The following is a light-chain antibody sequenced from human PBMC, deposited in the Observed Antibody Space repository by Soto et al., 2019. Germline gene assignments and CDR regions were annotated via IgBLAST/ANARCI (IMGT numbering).Light chain of an antibody. CDR1: SSYVETYNI. J-gene: IGLJ2*01. Sequence: QSALTQPASVSGSRGLSITISCTGTSSYVETYNIVSWYQHHPGKAPKLIIYADYKRPSGVSDRFYGSKSGNTASLTIAGLHAEDEADYYCCSSASRRHVVFGAGTKLTVL. CDR2: ADY. V-gene: IGLV2-23*01. CDR3: CSSASRRHVV.